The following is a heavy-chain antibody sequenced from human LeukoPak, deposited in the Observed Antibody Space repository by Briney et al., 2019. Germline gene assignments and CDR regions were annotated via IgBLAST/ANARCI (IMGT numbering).Heavy chain of an antibody. Sequence: LETLSLTCTVSGGSNYWSWIRQPPGKGLEWIAYIHYSGSPHYNPSLKSRVTISIDTSENQLSLRLNSVTAADTAMYYCARHSNWNGGVDWFDPWGQGTQVTVSS. CDR2: IHYSGSP. CDR1: GGSNY. V-gene: IGHV4-59*08. J-gene: IGHJ5*02. CDR3: ARHSNWNGGVDWFDP. D-gene: IGHD1-20*01.